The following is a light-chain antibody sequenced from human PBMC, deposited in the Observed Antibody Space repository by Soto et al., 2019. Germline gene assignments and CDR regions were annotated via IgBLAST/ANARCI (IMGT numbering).Light chain of an antibody. Sequence: DIQMTQSPSSLSASVGDRVTITCQASQDISNYLNWYQQKPGKAPKLLIYDASNLETGVPSRFSGSESGTNFTFTISSLQPEVIATYYCQQYDNLLTFGPGTKVDIK. V-gene: IGKV1-33*01. CDR1: QDISNY. CDR3: QQYDNLLT. CDR2: DAS. J-gene: IGKJ3*01.